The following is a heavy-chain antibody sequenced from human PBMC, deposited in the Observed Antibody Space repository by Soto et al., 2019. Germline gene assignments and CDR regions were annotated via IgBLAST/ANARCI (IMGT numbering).Heavy chain of an antibody. D-gene: IGHD5-12*01. V-gene: IGHV3-7*01. CDR1: GFTFSNYW. CDR3: ERERPRGHSACDY. CDR2: MDEDGSVK. J-gene: IGHJ4*02. Sequence: EVVLVESGGGLVQPGGSLRLSCAASGFTFSNYWLSWVRQAPGKGLEWVANMDEDGSVKRYASSVQGRFTISRDNARHSLYLQMNGLSVEDTAVSFCERERPRGHSACDYGGQGKLITVS.